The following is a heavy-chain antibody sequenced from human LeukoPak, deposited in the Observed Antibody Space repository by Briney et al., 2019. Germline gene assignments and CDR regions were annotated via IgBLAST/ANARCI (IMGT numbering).Heavy chain of an antibody. CDR3: AREELNSSGPFDY. CDR1: GASISSGSYY. Sequence: SETLSLTCTVSGASISSGSYYWNWIRQPAGKGLEWIGRMYTSGSTNFNPSLKSRVTISVDTSKNQFSLKLSSVTAADTAVYYCAREELNSSGPFDYRGQGTLVTVSS. J-gene: IGHJ4*02. V-gene: IGHV4-61*02. CDR2: MYTSGST. D-gene: IGHD6-19*01.